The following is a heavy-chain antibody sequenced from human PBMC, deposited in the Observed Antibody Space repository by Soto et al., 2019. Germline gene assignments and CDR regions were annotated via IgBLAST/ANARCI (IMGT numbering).Heavy chain of an antibody. D-gene: IGHD6-19*01. CDR3: ARSSSGWYGDDAFDI. CDR2: IIPIFGTA. J-gene: IGHJ3*02. CDR1: GGTFSSYA. Sequence: QVQLVQSGAEVKKPGSSVKVSCKASGGTFSSYAISWVRQAPGQGLEWMGGIIPIFGTANYAQKFQGRVTITADEFTSTAYMELSILRSEDTAVYYCARSSSGWYGDDAFDIWGQGTMVTVSS. V-gene: IGHV1-69*01.